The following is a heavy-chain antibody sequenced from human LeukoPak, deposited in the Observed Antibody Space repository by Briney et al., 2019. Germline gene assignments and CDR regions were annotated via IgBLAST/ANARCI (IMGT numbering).Heavy chain of an antibody. Sequence: SETLSLTCTVSGGSISTYYWSWIRQPPGKGLEWIGYVYYSGSTNYNPSLKSRVTISVDTSKNQFSLKLSSVTAADTAMYYCARASPKVYDSSGLDYWGQGTLVTVSS. CDR2: VYYSGST. J-gene: IGHJ4*02. D-gene: IGHD3-22*01. CDR1: GGSISTYY. V-gene: IGHV4-59*01. CDR3: ARASPKVYDSSGLDY.